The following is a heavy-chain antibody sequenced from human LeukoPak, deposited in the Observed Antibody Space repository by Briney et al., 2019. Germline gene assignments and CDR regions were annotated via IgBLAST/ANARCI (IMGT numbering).Heavy chain of an antibody. Sequence: GASVKVSCKASGYTFTGYYMHWVRQAPGQGLEWMGWINPNSGGTNYAQKFQGRVTMTRDTSISTAYMELSRLRSDDTAVYYCARERIYPYDILTGVWFDPGAREPWSPSPQ. CDR2: INPNSGGT. D-gene: IGHD3-9*01. V-gene: IGHV1-2*02. J-gene: IGHJ5*02. CDR3: ARERIYPYDILTGVWFDP. CDR1: GYTFTGYY.